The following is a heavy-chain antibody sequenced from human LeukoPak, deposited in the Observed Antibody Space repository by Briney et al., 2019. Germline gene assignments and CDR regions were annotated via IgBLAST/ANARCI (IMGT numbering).Heavy chain of an antibody. J-gene: IGHJ4*02. V-gene: IGHV3-30*02. Sequence: GGSLRLSCAASGFTFSSYGMHWVRQAPGKGLEWVAFIRYDGSNKYYADSVKGRFTISRDNSKNTLYLQVNSLRAEDTAVYYCAKDLYYGDYVFDYWGQGTLVTVSS. CDR3: AKDLYYGDYVFDY. CDR1: GFTFSSYG. CDR2: IRYDGSNK. D-gene: IGHD4-17*01.